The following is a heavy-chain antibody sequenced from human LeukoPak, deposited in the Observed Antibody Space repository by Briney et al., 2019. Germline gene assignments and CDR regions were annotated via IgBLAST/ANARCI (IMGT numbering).Heavy chain of an antibody. V-gene: IGHV4-39*07. CDR2: IYCSGST. CDR1: GDSISSGSYS. J-gene: IGHJ4*02. Sequence: PSQTLSLTCAVSGDSISSGSYSWSWIRQPPGKGLEWIGSIYCSGSTYYNPSLKSRVTISVDTSKNQFSLKLSSVTAADTAVYYCARASGWKGGYFDYWGQGTLVTVSS. D-gene: IGHD6-19*01. CDR3: ARASGWKGGYFDY.